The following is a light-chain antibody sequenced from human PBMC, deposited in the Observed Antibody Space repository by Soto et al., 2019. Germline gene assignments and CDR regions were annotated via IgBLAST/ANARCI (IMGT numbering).Light chain of an antibody. J-gene: IGKJ5*01. CDR1: QSVSSSH. V-gene: IGKV3D-15*01. CDR2: GAS. CDR3: QQYNNWPPIT. Sequence: EIVLTQCPGTLSLSPGERATLSCRASQSVSSSHLAWYQHKPGQAPRLLIYGASTRATGIPARFSGSGSGTEFTLSISSLQSEDSAVYYCQQYNNWPPITFGQGTRLEIK.